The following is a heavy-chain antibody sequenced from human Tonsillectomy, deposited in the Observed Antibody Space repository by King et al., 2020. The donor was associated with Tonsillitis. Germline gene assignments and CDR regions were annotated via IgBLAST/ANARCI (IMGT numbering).Heavy chain of an antibody. CDR3: ASGYCINGICNGYFQR. Sequence: VQLVESGGGVVQPGRSLRLSCAASGFTFSNHTIYWVRQVPGKGLEWVASISYGGSNKYYADSVKGRFTVSRDNSKKMLYLQINSLRAEDTAVYYCASGYCINGICNGYFQRWGQGTLVTVSP. CDR2: ISYGGSNK. CDR1: GFTFSNHT. J-gene: IGHJ1*01. V-gene: IGHV3-30-3*01. D-gene: IGHD2-8*01.